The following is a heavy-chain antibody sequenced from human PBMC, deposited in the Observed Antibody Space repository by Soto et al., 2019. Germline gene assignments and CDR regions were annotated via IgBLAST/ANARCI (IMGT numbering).Heavy chain of an antibody. CDR2: IYPADSGT. Sequence: PGESLKISCKGSGYSFTSCWIGWVRQMPGKGLEWMGIIYPADSGTKYSPSFQGQATISADKSISTAYLQWSSLKASDSAMYYCARRRAVAGQNDVFDIWGQGTMVTVSS. J-gene: IGHJ3*02. CDR3: ARRRAVAGQNDVFDI. V-gene: IGHV5-51*01. D-gene: IGHD6-19*01. CDR1: GYSFTSCW.